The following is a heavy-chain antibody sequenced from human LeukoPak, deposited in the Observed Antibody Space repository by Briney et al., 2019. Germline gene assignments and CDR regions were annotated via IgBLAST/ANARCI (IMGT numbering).Heavy chain of an antibody. D-gene: IGHD6-19*01. CDR2: ISSTRSYI. CDR1: GFTFTTYA. Sequence: GGSLRLSCAASGFTFTTYAMSWVRQAPGKGLEWISSISSTRSYIYYADSVKGRFTISRDDAKTSVYLQMNSLRAEDTGVYYCVSGGWCDYWGQGTLVTVSS. CDR3: VSGGWCDY. V-gene: IGHV3-21*01. J-gene: IGHJ4*02.